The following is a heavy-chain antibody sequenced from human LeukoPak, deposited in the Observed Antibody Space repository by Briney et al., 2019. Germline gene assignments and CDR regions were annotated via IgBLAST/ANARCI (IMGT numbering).Heavy chain of an antibody. CDR3: ARLLRGSYYFDY. D-gene: IGHD1-26*01. CDR1: GGSISSGDYY. CDR2: IYYSGST. V-gene: IGHV4-39*01. J-gene: IGHJ4*02. Sequence: SETLSLTCTVSGGSISSGDYYWSWIRQPPGKGLEWIGSIYYSGSTYYNPSLKSRVTISVDTSKNQFSLKLSSVTAADTAVYYCARLLRGSYYFDYWGQGTLVTVSS.